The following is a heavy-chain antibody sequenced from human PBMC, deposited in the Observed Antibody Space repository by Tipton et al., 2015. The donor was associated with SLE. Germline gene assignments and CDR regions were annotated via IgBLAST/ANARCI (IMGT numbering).Heavy chain of an antibody. Sequence: SLRLSCAASGFTFSSYWMSWVRQAPGKGLEWVANIKQDGSEKYYVDSGKGRFTISRDNAKNTLYLQMNSLRVEDTAVYYCARDNYDFWSGYRSFGYWGQGTLVTVSS. CDR3: ARDNYDFWSGYRSFGY. D-gene: IGHD3-3*01. CDR1: GFTFSSYW. J-gene: IGHJ4*02. CDR2: IKQDGSEK. V-gene: IGHV3-7*01.